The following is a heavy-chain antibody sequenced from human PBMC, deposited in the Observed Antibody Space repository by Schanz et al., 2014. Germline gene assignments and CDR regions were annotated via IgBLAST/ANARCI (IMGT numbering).Heavy chain of an antibody. J-gene: IGHJ4*02. CDR3: ARDDRYAFDY. D-gene: IGHD3-22*01. CDR1: GFTFNNYG. Sequence: QVQLVESGGGVVRPGRSLRLSCAASGFTFNNYGMHWVRQAPGKGLEWVAVIWYDGTDRYYADSVKGRFTISRDNSKNTLYLQMNSLRAEDTAVYYCARDDRYAFDYWGRGTLVTVSS. CDR2: IWYDGTDR. V-gene: IGHV3-33*01.